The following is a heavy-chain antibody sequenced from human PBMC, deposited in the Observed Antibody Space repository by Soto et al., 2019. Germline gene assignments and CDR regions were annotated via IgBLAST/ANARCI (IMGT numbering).Heavy chain of an antibody. D-gene: IGHD5-18*01. Sequence: PGGSLRLSCAASGFTFDDYTMHWVRQAPGKGLEWVSLISWDGGSTYYADSVKGRFTISRDNSKNSLYLQMNSLRTEDTALYYCAKDMLGHSYGANYYYYYGMDVWGQGTTVTVSS. V-gene: IGHV3-43*01. CDR1: GFTFDDYT. CDR2: ISWDGGST. J-gene: IGHJ6*02. CDR3: AKDMLGHSYGANYYYYYGMDV.